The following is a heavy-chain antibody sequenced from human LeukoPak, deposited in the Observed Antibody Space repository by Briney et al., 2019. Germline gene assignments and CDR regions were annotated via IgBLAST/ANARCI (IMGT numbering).Heavy chain of an antibody. D-gene: IGHD3-22*01. V-gene: IGHV4-34*01. J-gene: IGHJ4*02. CDR1: GRSFSGYY. CDR3: ARPVGSSGYYFDY. Sequence: SETLSLTCAVYGRSFSGYYWSWIRQPPGKGLGWIGEINHSGSTNYNPSLKSRVTISVDTSKNQFSLKLSSVTAADTAVYYCARPVGSSGYYFDYWGQGTLVTVSS. CDR2: INHSGST.